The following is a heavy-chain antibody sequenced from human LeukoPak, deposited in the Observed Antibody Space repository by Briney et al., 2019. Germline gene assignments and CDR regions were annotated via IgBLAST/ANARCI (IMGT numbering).Heavy chain of an antibody. CDR3: ARGVYCTGGVCPFDY. V-gene: IGHV4-59*01. CDR1: GGSISSYY. D-gene: IGHD2-8*02. CDR2: IYYSGST. J-gene: IGHJ4*02. Sequence: SETLSLTCTVSGGSISSYYWSWIRQPPGKGLEWIGYIYYSGSTNYNPSLKSRVTISVDTSKNQFSLKLSSVTAADTAVYYCARGVYCTGGVCPFDYWGLGNLVTVSS.